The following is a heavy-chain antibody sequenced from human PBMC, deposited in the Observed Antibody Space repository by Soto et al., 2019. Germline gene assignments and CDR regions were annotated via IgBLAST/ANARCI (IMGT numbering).Heavy chain of an antibody. J-gene: IGHJ6*03. CDR2: INHSGST. CDR1: GGSISSSSSY. D-gene: IGHD3-16*01. V-gene: IGHV4-39*07. Sequence: SETLSLTCTVSGGSISSSSSYWGWIRQPPGKGLEWVGKINHSGSTNYNPSLKSRVTMSVDTSKSQFSLKLSSVAAADTAVYYCARGGGYEYIWGSATYHYYYYIDVWGKGTTVTVSS. CDR3: ARGGGYEYIWGSATYHYYYYIDV.